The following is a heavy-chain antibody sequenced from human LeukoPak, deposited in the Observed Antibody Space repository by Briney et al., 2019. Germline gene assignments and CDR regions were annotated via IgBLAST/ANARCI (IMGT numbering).Heavy chain of an antibody. J-gene: IGHJ4*02. Sequence: PGGSLRLSCAASGFTFSTYWMSWVRQAPGKGLEWVANIKQDGREKYYVDSVKGRFTISRDNAKNSLYLQMNSLRAEDTAMYYCARLHPGYSSSGDFDCWGQGTLVTVSS. V-gene: IGHV3-7*04. CDR1: GFTFSTYW. CDR3: ARLHPGYSSSGDFDC. CDR2: IKQDGREK. D-gene: IGHD6-13*01.